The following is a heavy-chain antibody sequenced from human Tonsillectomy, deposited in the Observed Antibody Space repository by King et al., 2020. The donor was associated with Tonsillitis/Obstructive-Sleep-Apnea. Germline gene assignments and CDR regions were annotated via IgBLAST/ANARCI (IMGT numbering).Heavy chain of an antibody. CDR3: AMTTVTNGPYFDY. CDR2: ISYDGSNK. D-gene: IGHD4-17*01. J-gene: IGHJ4*02. V-gene: IGHV3-30*04. CDR1: GFTFSSYA. Sequence: VQLVESGGGVVQPGRSLRLSCAASGFTFSSYAMHWVRQAPGKGLEWVAVISYDGSNKYYADSVKGRFTISRDNSKNTLYLQMNSLRAEDTAVYYCAMTTVTNGPYFDYWGQGTLVTVSS.